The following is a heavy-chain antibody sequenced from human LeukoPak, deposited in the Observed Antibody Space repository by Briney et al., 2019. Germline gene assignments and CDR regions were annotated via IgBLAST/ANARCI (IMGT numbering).Heavy chain of an antibody. CDR1: GGSIRTHY. CDR3: ARDADGYLDY. CDR2: IYQSGNT. V-gene: IGHV4-59*11. D-gene: IGHD3-22*01. J-gene: IGHJ4*02. Sequence: PSETLSLTCTVSGGSIRTHYWGWIRQPPGKGLEWIAYIYQSGNTNYNPSLKSRVTMSVDTSKNQFSLKLSSVTAAGTAVYYCARDADGYLDYWGQGTLVTVSS.